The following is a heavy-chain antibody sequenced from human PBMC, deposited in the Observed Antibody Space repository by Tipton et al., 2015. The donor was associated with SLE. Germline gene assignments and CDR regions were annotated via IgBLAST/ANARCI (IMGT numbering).Heavy chain of an antibody. CDR3: AGGPLEGYYYYYMDV. CDR2: INHSGST. V-gene: IGHV4-34*01. CDR1: GGSFSGYL. J-gene: IGHJ6*03. D-gene: IGHD5-24*01. Sequence: TLSLTCAVYGGSFSGYLWGWIRQSPGKGLEWIGEINHSGSTNYNPSLKSRVTIAVDTSTNQFSLKLSSVTAADTAVYYCAGGPLEGYYYYYMDVWGKGTTVTVTS.